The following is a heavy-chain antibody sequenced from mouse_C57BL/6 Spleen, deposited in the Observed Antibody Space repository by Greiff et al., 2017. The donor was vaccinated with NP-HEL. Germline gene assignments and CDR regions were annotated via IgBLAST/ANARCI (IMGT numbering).Heavy chain of an antibody. CDR3: ARSTMVTTRLFAY. J-gene: IGHJ3*01. CDR2: IYPRSGNT. V-gene: IGHV1-81*01. D-gene: IGHD2-2*01. CDR1: GYTFTSYG. Sequence: QVQLKQSGAELARPGASVKLSCKASGYTFTSYGISWVKQRTGQGLEWIGEIYPRSGNTYYNEKFKGKATLTADKSSSTAYMELRSLTSEDSAVYFCARSTMVTTRLFAYWGQGTLVTVSA.